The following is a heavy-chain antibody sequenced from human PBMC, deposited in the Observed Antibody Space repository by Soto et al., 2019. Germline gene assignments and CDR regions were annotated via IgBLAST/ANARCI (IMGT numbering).Heavy chain of an antibody. V-gene: IGHV1-58*01. J-gene: IGHJ5*02. Sequence: PSVKVSCKASGFTFSSSAVQWVRQARGQRLEWIGKIVVGSGNTNYAQKFQERDTITRDMSTSTAYMELSSLRSEETAFYYCAAFDPGPMGFDPWGQGTLFTVSS. CDR2: IVVGSGNT. CDR3: AAFDPGPMGFDP. D-gene: IGHD3-9*01. CDR1: GFTFSSSA.